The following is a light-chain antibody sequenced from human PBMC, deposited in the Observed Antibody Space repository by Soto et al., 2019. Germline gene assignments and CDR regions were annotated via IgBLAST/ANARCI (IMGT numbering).Light chain of an antibody. J-gene: IGKJ1*01. CDR2: GAS. V-gene: IGKV3-20*01. Sequence: EIVLTQSPGTLSLSPGERATLSCRASQSVNSNYLAWYQQKPGQGPRLLIYGASSRATGIPDRFSGSVSGTDITLTISILEPEDLAVYYCQQYDSSPRTFGQGTKVEIK. CDR1: QSVNSNY. CDR3: QQYDSSPRT.